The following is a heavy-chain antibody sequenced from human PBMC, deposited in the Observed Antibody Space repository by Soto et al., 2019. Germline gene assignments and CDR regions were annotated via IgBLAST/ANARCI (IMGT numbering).Heavy chain of an antibody. D-gene: IGHD3-10*01. V-gene: IGHV1-69*13. J-gene: IGHJ6*02. CDR3: ARELLWFGELSHYYYYYGMDV. CDR2: IIPIFGTA. CDR1: GVTFSSYA. Sequence: SLKVSCKASGVTFSSYAISWVRQATGQGLEWMGGIIPIFGTANYAQKFQGRVTITADESTSTAYMELSSLRSEDTAVYYCARELLWFGELSHYYYYYGMDVWGQGTTVTVSS.